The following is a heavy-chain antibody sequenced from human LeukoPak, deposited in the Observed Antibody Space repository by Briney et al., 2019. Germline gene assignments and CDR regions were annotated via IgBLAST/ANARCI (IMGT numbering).Heavy chain of an antibody. D-gene: IGHD2-2*01. J-gene: IGHJ4*02. V-gene: IGHV3-23*01. CDR2: ISGSGGST. CDR3: AKAPYIVVVPATLDY. Sequence: GGSLRLSCAASGFTFSRYAMRWVRKAPGKGLEWVSGISGSGGSTYYADSVKGRFTISRDNSKNTLYLQMNSLRAEDTAVYYCAKAPYIVVVPATLDYWGQGTLVTVSS. CDR1: GFTFSRYA.